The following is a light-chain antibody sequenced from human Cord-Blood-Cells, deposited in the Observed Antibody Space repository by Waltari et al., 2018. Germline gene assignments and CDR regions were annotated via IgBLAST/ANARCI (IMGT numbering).Light chain of an antibody. CDR1: RPHTGRSY. J-gene: IGLJ3*02. V-gene: IGLV1-47*01. CDR3: AAWDDSLSGWV. Sequence: QSVPTQPPSASGTPQHRVTLRRPGSRPHTGRSYVYRYKQLPATAPKILIYRNNPRPSGVPDRFSGANSGTYASLAISGLRSEDEADYYCAAWDDSLSGWVFGGGTKLTVL. CDR2: RNN.